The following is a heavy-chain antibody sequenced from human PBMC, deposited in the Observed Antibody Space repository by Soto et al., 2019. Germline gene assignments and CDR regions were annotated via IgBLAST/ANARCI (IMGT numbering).Heavy chain of an antibody. V-gene: IGHV3-72*01. D-gene: IGHD1-26*01. CDR3: TRSSGSYRYFDL. Sequence: EVQLVESGGGLVQPGGCLRLSFAASGFTFSDHYMDWVRQAPGKGLEWVARTRNRANSYTTEYAASVKGRFTISRDNSKDSLYLQMTSLETEDTAVYYCTRSSGSYRYFDLWGRGTLVTVSS. CDR2: TRNRANSYTT. CDR1: GFTFSDHY. J-gene: IGHJ2*01.